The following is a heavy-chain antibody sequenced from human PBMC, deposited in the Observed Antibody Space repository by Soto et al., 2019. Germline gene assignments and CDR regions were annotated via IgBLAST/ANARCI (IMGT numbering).Heavy chain of an antibody. J-gene: IGHJ3*02. CDR2: IYYSGST. CDR3: ARANDLDVFDI. V-gene: IGHV4-59*01. CDR1: GGSISSYY. Sequence: SETLSLTCTVSGGSISSYYWSWIRQPPGKGLEWIGYIYYSGSTNYNPSLKSRVTISVDTSKNQFSLKLSSVTAADTAVYYCARANDLDVFDIWGQGTMVTVSS.